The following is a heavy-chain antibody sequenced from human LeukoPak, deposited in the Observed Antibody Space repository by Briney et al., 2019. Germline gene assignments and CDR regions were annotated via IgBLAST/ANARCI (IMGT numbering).Heavy chain of an antibody. CDR1: GFTFSSYG. CDR2: ISYDGSNK. CDR3: AKGNTIFGDVFNYYYYYGMDV. J-gene: IGHJ6*02. Sequence: GGSLRLSCAASGFTFSSYGMHWVRQAPGKGLEWVAVISYDGSNKYYADSVKGRFTISRDNPKNTLYLQMNSLRVEDTAVYYCAKGNTIFGDVFNYYYYYGMDVWGQGTTVTVSS. D-gene: IGHD3-3*01. V-gene: IGHV3-30*18.